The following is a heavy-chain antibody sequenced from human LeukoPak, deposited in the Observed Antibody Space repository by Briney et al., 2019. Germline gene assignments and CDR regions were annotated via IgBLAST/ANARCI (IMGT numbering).Heavy chain of an antibody. J-gene: IGHJ4*02. CDR3: ARDTNGWNDY. D-gene: IGHD2-8*01. CDR2: IKQDGSVK. V-gene: IGHV3-7*01. Sequence: GGSLRLSCAASGFTFSSYWMTWVRQAPGKGLEWVANIKQDGSVKQYVGSVKGRFTISRDNAKNSLYLQMNSLRAEDTAVYYRARDTNGWNDYWGQGTLVTVSS. CDR1: GFTFSSYW.